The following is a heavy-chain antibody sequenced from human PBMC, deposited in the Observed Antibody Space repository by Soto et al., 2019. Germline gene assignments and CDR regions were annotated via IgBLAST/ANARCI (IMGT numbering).Heavy chain of an antibody. CDR2: INHSGST. CDR3: ARVWGIYYYGVDV. V-gene: IGHV4-34*01. Sequence: SETLSLTCAVFGGSFSGYYWSWIRQPPGKGLEWIGEINHSGSTNYNPSLKSRVTISVGTSKNQFSLKLSSVTTADTAVYYCARVWGIYYYGVDVWGQGTTVTVSS. D-gene: IGHD3-16*01. J-gene: IGHJ6*02. CDR1: GGSFSGYY.